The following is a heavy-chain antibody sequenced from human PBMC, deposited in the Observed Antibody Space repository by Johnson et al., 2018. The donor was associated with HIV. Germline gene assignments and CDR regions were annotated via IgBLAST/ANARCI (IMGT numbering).Heavy chain of an antibody. Sequence: QVQLVESGGGVVQPGRSLRLSCAASGFSFSNYAMDWVRQAPGTGLEWVSGINWYGGSTDYADSVKVRFTISRDNSKNTLYLPMNSLRAEDTAVYYCAKDSVREYSSSSYAFDIWGQGTMVTVSS. CDR1: GFSFSNYA. CDR3: AKDSVREYSSSSYAFDI. J-gene: IGHJ3*02. D-gene: IGHD6-6*01. CDR2: INWYGGST. V-gene: IGHV3-NL1*01.